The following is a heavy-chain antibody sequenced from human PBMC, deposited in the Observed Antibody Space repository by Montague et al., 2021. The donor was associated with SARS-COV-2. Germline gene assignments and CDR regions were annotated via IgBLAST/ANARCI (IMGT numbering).Heavy chain of an antibody. V-gene: IGHV4-31*03. CDR1: GGSVSNGGYY. CDR3: ARRRTTAGTWFFDY. Sequence: TLSLTCTVSGGSVSNGGYYWTWIRQHPVRGLEWLAYIFYTGTPYYTSSLKSRLSISMDSSKNQFSLDLSSVTAADTAVYYCARRRTTAGTWFFDYWGQGTLVTVSS. J-gene: IGHJ4*02. D-gene: IGHD6-13*01. CDR2: IFYTGTP.